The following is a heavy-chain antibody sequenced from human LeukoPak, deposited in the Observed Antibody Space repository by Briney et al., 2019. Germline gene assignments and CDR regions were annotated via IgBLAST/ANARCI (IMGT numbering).Heavy chain of an antibody. J-gene: IGHJ6*03. Sequence: ASVKVSCKASGYTFSNYGISWVRQTPGQGLEWMGWIGAYNGYTHYVQKFQGRVTMTTDASTSTAYMELRSLRSDDTAVYYCARDFVIVPAAMPSYYYYMDVWGKGTTVTVSS. CDR2: IGAYNGYT. CDR3: ARDFVIVPAAMPSYYYYMDV. D-gene: IGHD2-2*01. V-gene: IGHV1-18*01. CDR1: GYTFSNYG.